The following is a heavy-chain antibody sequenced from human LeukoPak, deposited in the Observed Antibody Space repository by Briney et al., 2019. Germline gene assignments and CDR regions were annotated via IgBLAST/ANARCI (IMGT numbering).Heavy chain of an antibody. CDR2: INHSGGST. Sequence: GASVKVSCKASGYTFIRYYMHWVRQAPGQGLEWMGIINHSGGSTSYAQKFQGRVTMTRDTSTSTVYMELSRLRSEDTAVYYCARGGYGDRIDYWGQGTLVSVSS. J-gene: IGHJ4*02. CDR1: GYTFIRYY. D-gene: IGHD4-17*01. V-gene: IGHV1-46*01. CDR3: ARGGYGDRIDY.